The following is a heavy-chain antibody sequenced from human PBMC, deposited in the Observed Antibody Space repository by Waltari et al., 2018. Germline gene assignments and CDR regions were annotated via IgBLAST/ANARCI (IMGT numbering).Heavy chain of an antibody. D-gene: IGHD4-17*01. V-gene: IGHV1-69*13. Sequence: QVQLVQSGAEVKKPGSSVKVSCKASGGPFSSYAISWLRQAPGQGLEWMGGIIPIFGTANYAQKFQSRVTITADGSTSTAYMGLSSLRSEDTAVYYCASRRSGDYWYFDLWGRGTLVIVSS. J-gene: IGHJ2*01. CDR3: ASRRSGDYWYFDL. CDR2: IIPIFGTA. CDR1: GGPFSSYA.